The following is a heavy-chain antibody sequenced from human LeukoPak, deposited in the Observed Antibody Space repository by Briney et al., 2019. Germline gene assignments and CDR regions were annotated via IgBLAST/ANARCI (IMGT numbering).Heavy chain of an antibody. J-gene: IGHJ3*02. CDR2: IKQDGSEK. V-gene: IGHV3-7*01. CDR3: ASRPPLWFGETAFDI. CDR1: RFTFNSFW. D-gene: IGHD3-10*01. Sequence: PGGSLRLSCAASRFTFNSFWMSCVRQAPGKGLEWVASIKQDGSEKYYVESVKGRFTISRDNAKNLLYLQMNSLRVEDTAVYYCASRPPLWFGETAFDIWGQGTMVTVSS.